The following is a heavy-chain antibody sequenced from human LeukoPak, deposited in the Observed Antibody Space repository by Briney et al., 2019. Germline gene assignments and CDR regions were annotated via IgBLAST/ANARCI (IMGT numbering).Heavy chain of an antibody. Sequence: SVKVSCKASGGTLRKYTISWVRQAPGQGLEWVGGIIPILGRTDYAQKFQGRVTITADESTYTAYMDLTSLRSEDTAVYYCATALQIAVAEEMLFDIWGQGTLVTVSS. CDR3: ATALQIAVAEEMLFDI. CDR2: IIPILGRT. V-gene: IGHV1-69*10. J-gene: IGHJ4*02. CDR1: GGTLRKYT. D-gene: IGHD6-19*01.